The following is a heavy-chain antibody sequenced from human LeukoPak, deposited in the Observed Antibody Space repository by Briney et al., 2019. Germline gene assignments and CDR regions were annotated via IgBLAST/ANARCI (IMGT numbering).Heavy chain of an antibody. CDR1: GFTFSTYA. V-gene: IGHV3-23*01. D-gene: IGHD2-15*01. CDR2: ISGSGDNT. Sequence: GGSLRLSCAASGFTFSTYAMSWVRQAPGKGLEWVSGISGSGDNTNYADSVKGRFTISRDNSKNTLSLQMSSLRVEDTAVCYCARDRSCTGGSCYMDVWGRGTTVTVSS. CDR3: ARDRSCTGGSCYMDV. J-gene: IGHJ6*03.